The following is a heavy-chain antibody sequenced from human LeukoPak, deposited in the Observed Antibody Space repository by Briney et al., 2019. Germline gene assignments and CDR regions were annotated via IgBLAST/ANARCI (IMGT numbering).Heavy chain of an antibody. J-gene: IGHJ4*02. CDR3: ARLERGSLGYCSGGSCYAFDY. D-gene: IGHD2-15*01. Sequence: PGGSLRLSCAASGFTFSSYSMNWVRQAPGKGLEWVSSISSSSSYIYYADSVKGRFTISRDNAKNSLYLQMNSLRAEDTAVYYCARLERGSLGYCSGGSCYAFDYWGQGTLVTVSP. CDR2: ISSSSSYI. CDR1: GFTFSSYS. V-gene: IGHV3-21*01.